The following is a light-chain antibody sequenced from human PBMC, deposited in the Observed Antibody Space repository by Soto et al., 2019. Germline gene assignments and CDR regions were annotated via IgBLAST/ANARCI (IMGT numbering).Light chain of an antibody. J-gene: IGLJ2*01. CDR1: TGEVTSSYY. CDR3: LLYNSDAHRVV. Sequence: QTVVTQEPSLTVSPGGTVTLTCASNTGEVTSSYYPNWFQQKPGQAPRSLIYSTDNRHSWTPARFSGSLLGGKAALTLSDVQPEDEAEYYCLLYNSDAHRVVFGGGTKVTVL. CDR2: STD. V-gene: IGLV7-43*01.